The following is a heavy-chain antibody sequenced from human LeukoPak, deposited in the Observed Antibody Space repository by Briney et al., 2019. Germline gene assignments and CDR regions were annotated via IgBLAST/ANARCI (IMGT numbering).Heavy chain of an antibody. CDR3: ARIVGATWIDY. D-gene: IGHD1-26*01. V-gene: IGHV3-30-3*01. Sequence: GGSLRLSCAASGFTFSYFAMHWVRQAPGKGLEWVAFTSYDGSNQFYADSVKGRFTISRDNSKNTLFLQMNSLRAEDTAVYYCARIVGATWIDYWGQGTLVTVSS. CDR1: GFTFSYFA. CDR2: TSYDGSNQ. J-gene: IGHJ4*02.